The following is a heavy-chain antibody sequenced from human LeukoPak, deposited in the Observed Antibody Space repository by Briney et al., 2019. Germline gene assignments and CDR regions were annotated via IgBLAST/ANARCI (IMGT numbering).Heavy chain of an antibody. V-gene: IGHV1-8*01. J-gene: IGHJ4*02. Sequence: ASVKVSCKASGYTFTSYDINWVRQATGQGLEWMGWMNPNSGNTAYAQKFQGRVTMTRNTSISTAYMELSSLRSEDTAVYYCARGRNIVATIIGYWGQGTLVTVSS. CDR3: ARGRNIVATIIGY. CDR2: MNPNSGNT. CDR1: GYTFTSYD. D-gene: IGHD5-12*01.